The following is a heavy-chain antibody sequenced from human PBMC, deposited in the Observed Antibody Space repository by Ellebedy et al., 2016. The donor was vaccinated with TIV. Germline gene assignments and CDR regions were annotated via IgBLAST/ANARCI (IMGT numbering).Heavy chain of an antibody. CDR2: IIPILGIA. J-gene: IGHJ3*02. V-gene: IGHV1-69*04. Sequence: ASVKVSCKVSGYTLTELSMHWVRQAPGQGLEWMGRIIPILGIANYAQKFQGRVTITADKSTSTAYMELSSLRSEDTAVYYCAREDTAMVTAPGAFDIWGQGTMVTVSS. CDR1: GYTLTELS. D-gene: IGHD5-18*01. CDR3: AREDTAMVTAPGAFDI.